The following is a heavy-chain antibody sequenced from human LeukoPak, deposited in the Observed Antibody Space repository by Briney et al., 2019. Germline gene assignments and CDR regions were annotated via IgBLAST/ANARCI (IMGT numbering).Heavy chain of an antibody. CDR1: GYTFIDYY. CDR2: IDPHSGGT. Sequence: GASVKVSCKASGYTFIDYYIHWVRQAPGQGLEWMGCIDPHSGGTKYAQKLQSRVTMTRDTSISTAYMELTRLRSDDTAMSYCAREYYDSSGTKYAFDIWGQGTMVTVSS. V-gene: IGHV1-2*02. CDR3: AREYYDSSGTKYAFDI. J-gene: IGHJ3*02. D-gene: IGHD3-22*01.